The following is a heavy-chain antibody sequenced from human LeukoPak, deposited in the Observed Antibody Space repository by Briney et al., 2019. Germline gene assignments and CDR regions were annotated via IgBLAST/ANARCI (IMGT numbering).Heavy chain of an antibody. D-gene: IGHD5-24*01. Sequence: GGSLRLYCAASGFTFSSYEMNWVRQAPGKGLEWVSYISSSGSTIYYADSVKGRFTISRDNAKNSLYLQMNSLRAEDTAVYYCATGGRDGYQDYWGQGTLVTVSS. CDR2: ISSSGSTI. CDR3: ATGGRDGYQDY. V-gene: IGHV3-48*03. J-gene: IGHJ4*02. CDR1: GFTFSSYE.